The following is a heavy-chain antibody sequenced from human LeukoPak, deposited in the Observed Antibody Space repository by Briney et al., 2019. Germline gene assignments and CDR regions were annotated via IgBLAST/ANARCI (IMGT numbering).Heavy chain of an antibody. Sequence: GGSLRLSCAASGFTVSSNYMSWVRQAPGKGLEWVSVMYSGGSTYYADSVKGRFTISRDNSKNTLYLQMNSLRAEDTAVYYCARKTEQLWTNWFDPWGQGTLVTVSS. D-gene: IGHD6-13*01. CDR1: GFTVSSNY. CDR2: MYSGGST. CDR3: ARKTEQLWTNWFDP. V-gene: IGHV3-53*01. J-gene: IGHJ5*02.